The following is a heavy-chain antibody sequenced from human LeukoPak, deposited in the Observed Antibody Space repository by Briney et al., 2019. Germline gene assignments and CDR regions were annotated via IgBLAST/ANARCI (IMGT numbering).Heavy chain of an antibody. CDR3: ARADRLDGSPYLIGP. CDR2: INPNSGGT. D-gene: IGHD2-15*01. J-gene: IGHJ5*02. V-gene: IGHV1-2*02. CDR1: GYSFTDSY. Sequence: ASVKVSCKTSGYSFTDSYMHWVRQAPGQGLEWMGWINPNSGGTSTAQKFQGRITMTRDTSITTVYMEVSWLTSDDTAIYYCARADRLDGSPYLIGPWGQGTLVTVSS.